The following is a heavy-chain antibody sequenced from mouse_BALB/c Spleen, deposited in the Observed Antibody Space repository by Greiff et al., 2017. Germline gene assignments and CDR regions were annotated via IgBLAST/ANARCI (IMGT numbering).Heavy chain of an antibody. Sequence: EVQLQESGGGLVKPGGSLKLSCAASGFTFSDYYMYWVRQTPEKRLEWVATISDGGSYTYYPDSVKGRFTISRDKAKNNLYLQMSSLKSEDTAMYYCAREDYGSPFDYWGQGTTLTVSS. CDR1: GFTFSDYY. CDR3: AREDYGSPFDY. CDR2: ISDGGSYT. J-gene: IGHJ2*01. V-gene: IGHV5-4*02. D-gene: IGHD1-2*01.